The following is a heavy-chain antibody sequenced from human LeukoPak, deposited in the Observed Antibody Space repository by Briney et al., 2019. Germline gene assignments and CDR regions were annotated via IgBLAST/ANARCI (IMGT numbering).Heavy chain of an antibody. CDR3: VIDLGSYGDDCFDY. Sequence: STVSVSGDGTYYADSAKGRFTISRDDSKNTLYLQMNRLRAEDTAVCFCVIDLGSYGDDCFDYWGQTSLVTVSS. CDR2: VSVSGDGT. V-gene: IGHV3-23*01. D-gene: IGHD3-16*01. J-gene: IGHJ4*02.